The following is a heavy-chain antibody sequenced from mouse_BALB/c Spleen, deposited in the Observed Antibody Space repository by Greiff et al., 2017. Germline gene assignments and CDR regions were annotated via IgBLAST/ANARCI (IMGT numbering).Heavy chain of an antibody. D-gene: IGHD2-14*01. CDR3: VREYDGGRYFDV. V-gene: IGHV10-1*02. CDR2: IRSKSNNYAT. Sequence: EVKLVESGGGLLQPGGSLKLSCAASGFTFNTYAMNWVRQAPGKGVEWVARIRSKSNNYATYYADSVKDRFTISRDDSQSMLYLQMNNLKTEDAAMYYCVREYDGGRYFDVWGAGTTVTVSS. CDR1: GFTFNTYA. J-gene: IGHJ1*01.